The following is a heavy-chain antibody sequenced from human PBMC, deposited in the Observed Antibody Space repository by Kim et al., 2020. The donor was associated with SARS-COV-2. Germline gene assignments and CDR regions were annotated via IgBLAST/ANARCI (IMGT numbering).Heavy chain of an antibody. Sequence: SVKVSCKASGGTFSSYTISWVRQAPGQGLEWMGRIIPILGIANYAQKFQGRVTITADKSTSTAYMELSSLRSEDTAVYYCARDSPDYGGTIDYWGQGTLVTVSS. D-gene: IGHD4-17*01. V-gene: IGHV1-69*04. CDR1: GGTFSSYT. CDR3: ARDSPDYGGTIDY. J-gene: IGHJ4*02. CDR2: IIPILGIA.